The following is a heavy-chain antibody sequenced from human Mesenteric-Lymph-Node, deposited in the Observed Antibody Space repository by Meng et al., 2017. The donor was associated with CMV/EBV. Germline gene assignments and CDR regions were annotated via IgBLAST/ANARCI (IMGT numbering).Heavy chain of an antibody. CDR2: IKRKTDGGTT. CDR3: TTDSSGYDGDY. J-gene: IGHJ4*02. V-gene: IGHV3-15*01. CDR1: GLTFSNAW. D-gene: IGHD5-12*01. Sequence: AASGLTFSNAWMSWVRQAPGKGLGWVGRIKRKTDGGTTDYAAPVKGRFTISREDSKNTLYLQMNSLKTEDTAVYYCTTDSSGYDGDYWGQGTLVTVSS.